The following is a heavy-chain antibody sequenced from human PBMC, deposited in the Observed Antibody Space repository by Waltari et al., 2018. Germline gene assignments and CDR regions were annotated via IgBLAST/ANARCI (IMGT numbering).Heavy chain of an antibody. CDR2: FDPEDGET. CDR3: ATFYDSSGYYSAGEFDY. J-gene: IGHJ4*02. Sequence: QVQLVQPGAEVKQPGASVTVSCQVSGYTLPELPMPSLRQPPGKGLEWMGGFDPEDGETIYAQKFQGRVTMTEDTSTDTAYMELSSLRSEDTAVYYCATFYDSSGYYSAGEFDYWGQGTLVTVSS. D-gene: IGHD3-22*01. V-gene: IGHV1-24*01. CDR1: GYTLPELP.